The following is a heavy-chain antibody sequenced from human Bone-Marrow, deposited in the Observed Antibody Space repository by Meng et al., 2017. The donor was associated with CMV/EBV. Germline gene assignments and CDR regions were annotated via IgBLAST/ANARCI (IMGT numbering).Heavy chain of an antibody. D-gene: IGHD1-26*01. Sequence: GESLKISCAASGLTFSDYYMTWIRQAPGKGLEWVSYISSSGSTIYYADSVKGRFTISRDNAKNSLYLQMYSLRAEDTAVYYCARVSRGKIVVGAGRAFDYWGQGILVTVSS. CDR3: ARVSRGKIVVGAGRAFDY. CDR2: ISSSGSTI. J-gene: IGHJ4*02. V-gene: IGHV3-11*04. CDR1: GLTFSDYY.